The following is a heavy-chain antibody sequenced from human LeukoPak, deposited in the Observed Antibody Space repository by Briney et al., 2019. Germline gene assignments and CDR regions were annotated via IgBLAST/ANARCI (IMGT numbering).Heavy chain of an antibody. V-gene: IGHV3-30*02. Sequence: PGGSLRLSCAASGFIFSSYGMHWVRQAPGKGLEWVAFIRYDGSNKYYADSVKGRFTISRDNSKNTLYLQMNSLRAEDTAVYYCAKDRQDSSGYYLFDYWGQGTLVTVSS. J-gene: IGHJ4*02. CDR2: IRYDGSNK. CDR3: AKDRQDSSGYYLFDY. CDR1: GFIFSSYG. D-gene: IGHD3-22*01.